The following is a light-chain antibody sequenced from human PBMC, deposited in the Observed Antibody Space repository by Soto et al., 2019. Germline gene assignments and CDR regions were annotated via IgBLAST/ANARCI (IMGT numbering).Light chain of an antibody. CDR1: RSVYAN. J-gene: IGKJ3*01. V-gene: IGKV3-15*01. Sequence: EIVMTQSPATLSVSPGESATLSCRASRSVYANLAWYQQRPGQAPMLLIYGAFTRATDIPARFRGSGSGTEFSLTISSVQSEDFAVYYCQQYDVWPFTFGPGTKVDIK. CDR3: QQYDVWPFT. CDR2: GAF.